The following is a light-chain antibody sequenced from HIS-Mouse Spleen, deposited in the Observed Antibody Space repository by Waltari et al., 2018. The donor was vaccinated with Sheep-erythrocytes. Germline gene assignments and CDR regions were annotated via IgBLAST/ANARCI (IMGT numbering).Light chain of an antibody. CDR3: CSYAGSSTPWV. CDR1: SSDVGSYNL. V-gene: IGLV2-23*01. CDR2: EGS. Sequence: QSALTQPASVSGSPGQSITISCTGTSSDVGSYNLVSWYQQHPGKAPKLMIYEGSKRTPGVSNHFSGSNSGNTASLTISGLQAEDEADYYCCSYAGSSTPWVFGGGTKLTVL. J-gene: IGLJ3*02.